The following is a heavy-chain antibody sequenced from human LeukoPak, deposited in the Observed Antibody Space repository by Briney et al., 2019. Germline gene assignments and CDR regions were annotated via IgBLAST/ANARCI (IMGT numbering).Heavy chain of an antibody. V-gene: IGHV4-39*01. CDR3: ARHAIIGTHDWFDP. D-gene: IGHD1-7*01. CDR2: IYYSGST. Sequence: SETLSLTCTVSGGSISSSSYCWGWIRQPPGKGLEWIGSIYYSGSTYYNLSLESRVTISVDTSKNQFSLKLSSVTAADTAVYFCARHAIIGTHDWFDPWGQGTLVTVSS. CDR1: GGSISSSSYC. J-gene: IGHJ5*02.